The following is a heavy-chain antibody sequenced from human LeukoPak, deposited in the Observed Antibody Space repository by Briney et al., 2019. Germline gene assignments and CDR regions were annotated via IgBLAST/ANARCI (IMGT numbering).Heavy chain of an antibody. CDR2: IYYSGKT. J-gene: IGHJ3*02. CDR3: ARLLDNDSSADPDTFDM. D-gene: IGHD3-22*01. V-gene: IGHV4-59*11. CDR1: GGSTSGHY. Sequence: PSETLSLTCAVSGGSTSGHYWSWIRQPPGKGLEWIGYIYYSGKTYYSSSLRSRVTISVDTSKNHFSLKLTSVTAADTAVYYCARLLDNDSSADPDTFDMWGQGTMVTVSS.